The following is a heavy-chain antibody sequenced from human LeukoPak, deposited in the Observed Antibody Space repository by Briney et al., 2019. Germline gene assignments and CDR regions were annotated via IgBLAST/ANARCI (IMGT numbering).Heavy chain of an antibody. Sequence: SETLSLTCTVSGGSISSYYWSWIRQPPGKGLEWIGYIYYSGSTSYNPSLESRVTISVDRSKNQFSLKLSSVTAADTAVYYCARGSGSYAFDIWGQGTMVTVSS. V-gene: IGHV4-59*12. CDR1: GGSISSYY. D-gene: IGHD3-10*01. CDR3: ARGSGSYAFDI. CDR2: IYYSGST. J-gene: IGHJ3*02.